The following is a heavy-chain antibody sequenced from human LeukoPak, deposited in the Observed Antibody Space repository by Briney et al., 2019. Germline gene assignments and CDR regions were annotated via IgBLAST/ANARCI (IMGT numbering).Heavy chain of an antibody. CDR1: GGSISSVGYN. D-gene: IGHD3-3*01. CDR3: ARAGLKASRFLEWLVGPFDY. J-gene: IGHJ4*02. Sequence: SETLSLTCMVSGGSISSVGYNGSWFRQPPGKGLKGMGYIYHSGSTYYNPSLKSRVTVSVDTSKNQFSLKLSSVTAADTAVYYCARAGLKASRFLEWLVGPFDYWGQGTLVTVSS. CDR2: IYHSGST. V-gene: IGHV4-61*08.